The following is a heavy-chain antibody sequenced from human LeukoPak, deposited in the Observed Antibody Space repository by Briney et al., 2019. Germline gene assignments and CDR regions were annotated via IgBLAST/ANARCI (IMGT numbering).Heavy chain of an antibody. CDR3: ARDRSSGWSLYYYYYMDV. D-gene: IGHD6-19*01. V-gene: IGHV1-69*06. CDR2: IIPIFGTA. Sequence: GASVKVSCKASGGTFSSYAISWVRQAPGQGLEWMGGIIPIFGTANYAQKFQGRVTITADKSTSTAYMELSSLRSEDTAVYYCARDRSSGWSLYYYYYMDVWGKGTTVTISS. CDR1: GGTFSSYA. J-gene: IGHJ6*03.